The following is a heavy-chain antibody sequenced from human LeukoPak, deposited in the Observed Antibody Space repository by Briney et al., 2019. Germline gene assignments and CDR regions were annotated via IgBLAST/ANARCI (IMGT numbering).Heavy chain of an antibody. J-gene: IGHJ6*02. CDR1: GFTFTDYY. CDR2: ISSSSRYT. CDR3: SGGYDSDYFFYYGMDV. Sequence: GGSLRLSCAASGFTFTDYYMSWIRQAPGKGREWVSYISSSSRYTTYADSVKGRFTISRDNAKNSLYLQINSLRAEDTAVYYCSGGYDSDYFFYYGMDVWGQGTTVTVSS. D-gene: IGHD5-12*01. V-gene: IGHV3-11*06.